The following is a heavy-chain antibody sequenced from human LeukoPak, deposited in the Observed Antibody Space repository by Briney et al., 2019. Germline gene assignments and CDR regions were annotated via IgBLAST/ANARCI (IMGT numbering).Heavy chain of an antibody. Sequence: ASETLSLTCTVSGGSISEYYWGWVRQPPGKGLEWIAFTSFSGNTNYKPSLKSRITMSLDTSMHQFSLKLNSVTAADTAVYYCARYGLAGFYLDYWGQGTLATVSS. CDR3: ARYGLAGFYLDY. J-gene: IGHJ4*02. CDR2: TSFSGNT. CDR1: GGSISEYY. D-gene: IGHD3-16*01. V-gene: IGHV4-59*01.